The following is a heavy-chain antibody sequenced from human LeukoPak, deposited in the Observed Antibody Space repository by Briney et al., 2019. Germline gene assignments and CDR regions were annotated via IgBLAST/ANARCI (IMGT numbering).Heavy chain of an antibody. D-gene: IGHD2-15*01. CDR3: ASWGCSGGSCYSGEFDY. CDR1: GFTFSSYS. Sequence: KPGGSLRLSCAASGFTFSSYSMNWVRQAPGKGLEWVSSISSSSSYTYCADSVKGRFTISRDNAKNSLYLQMNSLRAEDTAVYYCASWGCSGGSCYSGEFDYWGQGTLVTVSS. CDR2: ISSSSSYT. J-gene: IGHJ4*02. V-gene: IGHV3-21*01.